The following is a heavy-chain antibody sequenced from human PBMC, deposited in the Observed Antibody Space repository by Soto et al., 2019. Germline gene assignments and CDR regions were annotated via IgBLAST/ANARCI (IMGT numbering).Heavy chain of an antibody. CDR2: IDAGNGNT. CDR1: GFSFASSA. D-gene: IGHD6-19*01. V-gene: IGHV1-3*01. Sequence: ASVKVSCKTSGFSFASSAIQWVRQARGQRLEWIGWIDAGNGNTKYSQKFQGRVTITRDTSASTAYMELSSLRSEDTAVYYCARAVAVPADFDYWGQGTLVTVSS. J-gene: IGHJ4*02. CDR3: ARAVAVPADFDY.